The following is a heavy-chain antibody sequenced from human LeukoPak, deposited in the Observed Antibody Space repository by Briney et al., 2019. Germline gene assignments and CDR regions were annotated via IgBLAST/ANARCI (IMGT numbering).Heavy chain of an antibody. V-gene: IGHV3-53*01. CDR2: IYSGGRT. J-gene: IGHJ4*02. CDR3: ARGERNYYDSSGYLVY. CDR1: GFTVSGNY. D-gene: IGHD3-22*01. Sequence: GGCLRLSCAASGFTVSGNYMSCGRPAPGGGLGWGSVIYSGGRTYYADSVTGRFTISRDNSKYTLYLQMNSLRPEDTAVDYCARGERNYYDSSGYLVYRGQGTLVTVSS.